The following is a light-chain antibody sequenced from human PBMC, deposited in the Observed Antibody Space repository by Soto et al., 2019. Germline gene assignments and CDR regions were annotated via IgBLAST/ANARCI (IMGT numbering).Light chain of an antibody. V-gene: IGKV3-15*01. Sequence: EIVMTQSPATRSVSPGEKATLSCRASQSVSNNLAWFQQKPGQVPRLLIYGASNRATGVSARFSGSGSGTESTLTISSLQSEDFAVYYCQQYHYWWTFSQGTKVDIK. CDR3: QQYHYWWT. CDR1: QSVSNN. CDR2: GAS. J-gene: IGKJ1*01.